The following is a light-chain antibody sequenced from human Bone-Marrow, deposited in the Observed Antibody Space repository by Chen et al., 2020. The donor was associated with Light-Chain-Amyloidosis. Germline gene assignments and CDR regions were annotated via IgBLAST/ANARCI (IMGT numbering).Light chain of an antibody. CDR2: RDT. J-gene: IGLJ2*01. Sequence: FVLTQPPSVSVSPVQTARITCSGDDLPTKYAYWYQQKPGQAPVLVIHRDTERHSGISDRFSGASSGTKAKLTISGVQAEDEADYHCQSADSSGTYEVIFGGGTKLTVL. V-gene: IGLV3-25*03. CDR1: DLPTKY. CDR3: QSADSSGTYEVI.